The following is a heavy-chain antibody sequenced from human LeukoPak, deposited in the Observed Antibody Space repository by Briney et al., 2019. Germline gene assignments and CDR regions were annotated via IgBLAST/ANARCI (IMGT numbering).Heavy chain of an antibody. CDR1: GYTFTGYY. CDR3: ATQQSSSWWLDY. J-gene: IGHJ4*02. D-gene: IGHD6-13*01. CDR2: INPNSGGT. Sequence: ASVKVSCKASGYTFTGYYMHWVRQAPGQGLEWMGWINPNSGGTNYAQKLQGRVTMTTDTSTSTAYMELRSLRSDDTAVYYCATQQSSSWWLDYWGQGTLVTVSS. V-gene: IGHV1-2*02.